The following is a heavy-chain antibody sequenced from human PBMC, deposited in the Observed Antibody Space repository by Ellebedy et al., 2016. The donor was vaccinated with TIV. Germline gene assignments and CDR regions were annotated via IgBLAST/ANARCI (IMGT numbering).Heavy chain of an antibody. CDR3: AKETSGGYSYGYGGAVAYFDL. V-gene: IGHV3-7*03. J-gene: IGHJ2*01. CDR2: IKQDGSEK. CDR1: GFTFSSYW. D-gene: IGHD5-18*01. Sequence: GGSLRLSCAASGFTFSSYWMSWVRQAPGKGLEWVANIKQDGSEKYYVDSVKGRFTISRDNAKNSLYLQMNSLRAEDTALYYCAKETSGGYSYGYGGAVAYFDLWGRGTLVTVSS.